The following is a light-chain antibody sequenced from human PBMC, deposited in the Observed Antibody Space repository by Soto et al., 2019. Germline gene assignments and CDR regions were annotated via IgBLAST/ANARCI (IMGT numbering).Light chain of an antibody. CDR2: EVN. V-gene: IGLV2-14*01. CDR1: SSDIGGYNF. CDR3: SSFTTSSTLVV. Sequence: QSALTQPASVSGSPGQSITISCTGTSSDIGGYNFVSWYQHHPGKAPKLMIYEVNNRPSGVSSRFSGSKSGNTASLTISGLQTEDEADYYCSSFTTSSTLVVFGEGTKLTVL. J-gene: IGLJ2*01.